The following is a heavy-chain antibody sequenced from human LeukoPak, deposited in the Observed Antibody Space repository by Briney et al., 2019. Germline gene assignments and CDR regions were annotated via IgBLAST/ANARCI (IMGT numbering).Heavy chain of an antibody. D-gene: IGHD3-22*01. CDR2: INPNSGGT. CDR3: ARSSYYDSSGSLGY. Sequence: ASVKVSCKASGYTFTGYYMHWVRQAPGQGLECMGWINPNSGGTNYAQKFQGRVTMTRDTSISTAYMELSRLRSDDTAVYYCARSSYYDSSGSLGYWGQGTLVTVSS. J-gene: IGHJ4*02. V-gene: IGHV1-2*02. CDR1: GYTFTGYY.